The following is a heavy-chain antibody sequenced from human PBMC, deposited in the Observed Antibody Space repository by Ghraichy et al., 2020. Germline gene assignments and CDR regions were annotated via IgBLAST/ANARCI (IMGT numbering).Heavy chain of an antibody. CDR2: ISGSGDNT. Sequence: GESLNISCAASGFTFSSYAMSWVRQAPGKGLEWVFTISGSGDNTYHADSVKGRFTISRDNSKNTLYLQMNSLRAEDTALYYCAKDQRTVDTAINYWGQGTLVTVSS. CDR1: GFTFSSYA. V-gene: IGHV3-23*01. D-gene: IGHD5-18*01. CDR3: AKDQRTVDTAINY. J-gene: IGHJ4*02.